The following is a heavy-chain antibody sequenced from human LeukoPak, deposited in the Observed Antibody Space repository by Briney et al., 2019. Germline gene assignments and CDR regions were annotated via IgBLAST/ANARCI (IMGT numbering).Heavy chain of an antibody. CDR2: ISSSSTDM. Sequence: GGSLRLSCAASGFTFRRYSMNWVRQAPGKGLEWVSSISSSSTDMYYADSVKGRFTISRDNAKNSLYLQMNSLRAEDTAVYYCARMSGSRLPGNWGQGTLVTVSS. J-gene: IGHJ4*02. CDR1: GFTFRRYS. V-gene: IGHV3-21*01. D-gene: IGHD3-3*01. CDR3: ARMSGSRLPGN.